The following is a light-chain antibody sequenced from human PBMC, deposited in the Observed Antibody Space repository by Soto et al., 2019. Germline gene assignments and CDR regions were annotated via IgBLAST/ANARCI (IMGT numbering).Light chain of an antibody. J-gene: IGKJ4*01. CDR1: RSVSSN. CDR3: QQYKNWPPVLT. V-gene: IGKV3-15*01. Sequence: EIVMTQSPATLSVSPGERATLSCRASRSVSSNLAWYQQKPGQAPRLLIYGASTRATGIPARFSGSGSGTEFTLTISSLQSEDFAVYYCQQYKNWPPVLTFGGGTKVEIK. CDR2: GAS.